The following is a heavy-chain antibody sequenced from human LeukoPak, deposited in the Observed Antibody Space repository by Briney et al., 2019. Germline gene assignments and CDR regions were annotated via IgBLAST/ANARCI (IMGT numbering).Heavy chain of an antibody. Sequence: GGSLRLSCAASGFTFSSNAMHWVRQAPGKGLEWVAVISYDGNNKYYADSVKGRFTISRDNSNNTLYLQMNSLRAEDTAVYYCARTYSGSPGAFDYWGQGTLVTVSS. CDR3: ARTYSGSPGAFDY. D-gene: IGHD1-26*01. V-gene: IGHV3-30-3*01. CDR2: ISYDGNNK. CDR1: GFTFSSNA. J-gene: IGHJ4*02.